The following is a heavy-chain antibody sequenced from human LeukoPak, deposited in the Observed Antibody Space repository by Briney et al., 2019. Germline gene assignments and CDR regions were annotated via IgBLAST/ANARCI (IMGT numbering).Heavy chain of an antibody. J-gene: IGHJ3*02. CDR3: ARSLGYSYGLRRAFDN. CDR2: IYYSGST. Sequence: SETLSLTCTVSGGSISSSSYYWGWIRQPPGKGLAWIGSIYYSGSTYYNPSLKSRVTISVDTSKNQFSLKLSSVTAADTAVYYCARSLGYSYGLRRAFDNWGQGTMVTVSS. V-gene: IGHV4-39*01. D-gene: IGHD5-18*01. CDR1: GGSISSSSYY.